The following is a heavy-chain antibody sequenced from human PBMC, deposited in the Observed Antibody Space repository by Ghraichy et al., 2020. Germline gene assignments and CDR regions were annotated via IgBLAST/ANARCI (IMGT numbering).Heavy chain of an antibody. CDR3: ATKAYCTSSICYGLDN. Sequence: GSLRLSCAASGLAFRSYAMSWVRQVPGKGLDWVSSLSSRDGATYYADSVKGRFTISIDYSKNTLYLQMNSLRGDDTAVYYCATKAYCTSSICYGLDNWGQGTLVAVSS. V-gene: IGHV3-23*01. D-gene: IGHD2-2*01. CDR2: LSSRDGAT. CDR1: GLAFRSYA. J-gene: IGHJ4*02.